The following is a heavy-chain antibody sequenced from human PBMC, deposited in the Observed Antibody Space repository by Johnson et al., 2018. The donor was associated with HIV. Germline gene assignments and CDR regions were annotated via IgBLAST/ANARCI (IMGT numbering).Heavy chain of an antibody. V-gene: IGHV3-33*08. CDR1: GFTFSSYG. CDR3: ARGFVTIFGVDGFDI. J-gene: IGHJ3*02. CDR2: IWYDGSNK. Sequence: QVQLVESGGGVVQPGRSLRLSCAASGFTFSSYGMHWVRQAPGKGLEWVAVIWYDGSNKYYADSVKGRFTISRDNSKNTLYLQMNSLRAGDTAVYYCARGFVTIFGVDGFDIWGQGTTVTVSS. D-gene: IGHD3-3*01.